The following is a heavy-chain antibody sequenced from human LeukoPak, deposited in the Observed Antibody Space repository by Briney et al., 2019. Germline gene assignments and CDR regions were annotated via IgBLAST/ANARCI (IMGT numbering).Heavy chain of an antibody. CDR2: ISGSGGST. D-gene: IGHD2-2*02. J-gene: IGHJ4*02. CDR3: AKEPGYCSSASCYNGLDY. Sequence: GGSLRLSCAASGFTFSSYAMSWVRQAPGEGLEWVSAISGSGGSTYYAHSVKGRFTISRDNSKNTLYLQMNSLRAEDTAVYYCAKEPGYCSSASCYNGLDYWGQGTLVTVSS. V-gene: IGHV3-23*01. CDR1: GFTFSSYA.